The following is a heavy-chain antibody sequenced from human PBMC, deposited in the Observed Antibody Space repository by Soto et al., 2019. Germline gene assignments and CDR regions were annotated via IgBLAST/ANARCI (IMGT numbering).Heavy chain of an antibody. V-gene: IGHV4-59*11. Sequence: SETLSLTCTVSGGSISNHYWTWIRQPPGKGLEWIGYIYESGNTKYNPSLKSRVTISLDPSRKQFSLKLSSVTAADTAVYFCVRVGSYYCLSDMDYF. CDR3: VRVGSYYCLSDMDYF. J-gene: IGHJ1*01. D-gene: IGHD3-22*01. CDR2: IYESGNT. CDR1: GGSISNHY.